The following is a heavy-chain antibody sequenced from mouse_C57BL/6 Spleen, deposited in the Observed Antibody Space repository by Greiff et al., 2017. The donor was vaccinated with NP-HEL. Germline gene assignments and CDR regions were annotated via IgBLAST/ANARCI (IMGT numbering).Heavy chain of an antibody. CDR1: GYTFTDYE. CDR3: TRPVWDEDAMDY. Sequence: QVQLQQSGAELVRPGASVTLSCKASGYTFTDYEMHWVKQTPVHGLEWIGAIDPETGGTAYNQKFEGKAILTADTSSSTAYMELRSLTSEDSAVYYCTRPVWDEDAMDYWGQGTSVTVSS. D-gene: IGHD4-1*01. V-gene: IGHV1-15*01. J-gene: IGHJ4*01. CDR2: IDPETGGT.